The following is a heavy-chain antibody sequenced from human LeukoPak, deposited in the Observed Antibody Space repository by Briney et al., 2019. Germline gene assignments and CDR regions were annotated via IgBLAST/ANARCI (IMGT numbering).Heavy chain of an antibody. CDR2: IYPSDSDT. D-gene: IGHD3-22*01. Sequence: GESLQISCQTSCYDFADHWIGWARPTPGKGREWMGIIYPSDSDTRYSPSFEGQVIIAADTSINTAYLQWNSLKASDTAIYYCARRWGDTSGYYNVFHHWGQGTLVTVSS. J-gene: IGHJ4*02. CDR3: ARRWGDTSGYYNVFHH. V-gene: IGHV5-51*01. CDR1: CYDFADHW.